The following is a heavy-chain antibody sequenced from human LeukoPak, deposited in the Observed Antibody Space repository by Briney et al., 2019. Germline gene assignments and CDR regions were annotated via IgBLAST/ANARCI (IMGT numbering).Heavy chain of an antibody. V-gene: IGHV3-20*04. CDR1: GFTFTFYS. CDR3: VREHYNYYMDV. CDR2: INWNGGST. Sequence: GGSLRLSCAASGFTFTFYSLNWVRQAPGKGLEWVCGINWNGGSTDYADSVKGRFTISRDNGKNSLYLQMNSLRAEDTALYYCVREHYNYYMDVWGKGTTVTVSS. J-gene: IGHJ6*03.